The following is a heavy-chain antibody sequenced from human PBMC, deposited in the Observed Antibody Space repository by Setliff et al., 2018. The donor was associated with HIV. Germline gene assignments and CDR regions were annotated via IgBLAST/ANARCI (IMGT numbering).Heavy chain of an antibody. CDR2: VSHSGST. V-gene: IGHV4-34*01. CDR1: DGSFSGYS. D-gene: IGHD6-25*01. J-gene: IGHJ6*03. Sequence: KPSETLSLTCAVYDGSFSGYSWSWIRQPPGKGLECIGEVSHSGSTTYNPSLKSRVSMSVDTSKNQFSLKLTSVTAADAAVYYCARMYSSGPGHYYYMDVWGKGNTVTVSS. CDR3: ARMYSSGPGHYYYMDV.